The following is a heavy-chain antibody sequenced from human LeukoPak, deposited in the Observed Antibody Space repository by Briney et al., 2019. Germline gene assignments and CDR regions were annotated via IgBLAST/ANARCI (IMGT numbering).Heavy chain of an antibody. D-gene: IGHD2-15*01. V-gene: IGHV3-23*01. J-gene: IGHJ4*02. CDR1: GFTFSSYA. Sequence: PGGSLRLSCAASGFTFSSYAMSWVRQAPGKGLEWVSAISGSGGSTYYADSVKGRFTISRDNSKNTLYLQMNSLRAEDTAVYYCAKDHSALRRLTSFFDYWGQGTLVTVSS. CDR3: AKDHSALRRLTSFFDY. CDR2: ISGSGGST.